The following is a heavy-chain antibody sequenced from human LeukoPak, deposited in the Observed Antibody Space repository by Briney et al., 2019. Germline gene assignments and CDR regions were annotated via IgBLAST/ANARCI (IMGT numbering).Heavy chain of an antibody. CDR3: ARTGGSGSYFEYFHY. CDR2: IYTSGST. V-gene: IGHV4-61*02. J-gene: IGHJ4*02. D-gene: IGHD1-26*01. CDR1: GGSISSSSYY. Sequence: SETLSLTCTVSGGSISSSSYYWTWIRQPAGKGLEWIGRIYTSGSTNYNPSLKSRVTISVDTSKNQFSLKLSSVTAADTAVYYCARTGGSGSYFEYFHYWGQGTLVTVSS.